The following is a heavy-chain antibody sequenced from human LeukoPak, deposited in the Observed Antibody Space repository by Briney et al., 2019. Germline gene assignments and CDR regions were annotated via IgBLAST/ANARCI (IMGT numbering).Heavy chain of an antibody. CDR1: GYSFTSYW. CDR3: ARDSASSGWYRFDY. V-gene: IGHV5-51*01. Sequence: GESLKISCKGSGYSFTSYWIGWVRQMPGKGLEWTGVIYPGDSDTRYSPSFQGQVTISADKSISTAYLQWSSLKASDTAMYYCARDSASSGWYRFDYWGQGTLVTVSS. J-gene: IGHJ4*02. CDR2: IYPGDSDT. D-gene: IGHD6-19*01.